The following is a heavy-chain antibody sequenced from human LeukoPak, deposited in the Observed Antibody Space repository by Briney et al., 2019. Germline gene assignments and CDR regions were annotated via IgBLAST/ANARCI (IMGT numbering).Heavy chain of an antibody. CDR3: ARNKTITSAGTFDP. CDR2: LYNSAST. Sequence: SETLSLTCTVSGASISSYTYYWGWIRQSPGKGLEWIGSLYNSASTHYNPSLKSRVTMAVDTSKNQFSLTLRSVTAADTAIYYCARNKTITSAGTFDPWGRGALVTVSS. J-gene: IGHJ5*02. D-gene: IGHD6-13*01. CDR1: GASISSYTYY. V-gene: IGHV4-39*01.